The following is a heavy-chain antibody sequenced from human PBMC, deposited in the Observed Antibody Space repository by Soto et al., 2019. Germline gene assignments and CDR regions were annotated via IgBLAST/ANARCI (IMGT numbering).Heavy chain of an antibody. D-gene: IGHD6-19*01. Sequence: SETLSLTCAVSGGSITSNWWSWVRQPPGKGLEWIGEIYHNGRFNYNPSLRSRLTISIDNSKNTLHLQINSLRAEDTAVYYCAKYWYSSGWHFDYWGQGTLVTVSS. J-gene: IGHJ4*02. CDR2: IYHNGRF. V-gene: IGHV4-4*02. CDR3: AKYWYSSGWHFDY. CDR1: GGSITSNW.